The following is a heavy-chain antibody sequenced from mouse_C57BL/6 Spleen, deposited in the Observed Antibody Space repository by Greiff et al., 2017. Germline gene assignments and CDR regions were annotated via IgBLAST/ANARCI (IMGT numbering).Heavy chain of an antibody. CDR3: ASIYYDYPFDY. J-gene: IGHJ2*01. Sequence: EVQLQQSGAELVKPGASVKLSCTASGFNIKDYYMHWVKQRTEQGLEWIGRIDPEDGETKHAPKFQGKATITADTSSNTAYLQLSSLTSEDTAVYYCASIYYDYPFDYWGQGTTLTVSS. D-gene: IGHD2-4*01. V-gene: IGHV14-2*01. CDR1: GFNIKDYY. CDR2: IDPEDGET.